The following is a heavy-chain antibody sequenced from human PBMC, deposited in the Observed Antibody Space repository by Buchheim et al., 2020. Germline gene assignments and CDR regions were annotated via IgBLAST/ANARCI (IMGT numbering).Heavy chain of an antibody. CDR3: ARGYNYVRGSYRYFDY. Sequence: QVQLQESGPGLVKPSQTLSLTCTVSGASISTGDYYWRWIRQPPGKGLEWIGDIYYSGTTYYNPSLKSRVTISVYTSKNEFSLKLSSVTAADTAVYYCARGYNYVRGSYRYFDYWGQGTL. CDR2: IYYSGTT. CDR1: GASISTGDYY. D-gene: IGHD3-16*02. J-gene: IGHJ4*02. V-gene: IGHV4-30-4*01.